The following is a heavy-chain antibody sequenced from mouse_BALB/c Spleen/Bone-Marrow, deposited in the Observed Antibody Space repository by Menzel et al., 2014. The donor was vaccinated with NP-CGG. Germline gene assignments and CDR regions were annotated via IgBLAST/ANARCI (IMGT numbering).Heavy chain of an antibody. V-gene: IGHV5-9-2*01. CDR3: ARQNGNYGYYYAMDY. D-gene: IGHD2-1*01. CDR2: ISGGGSYT. Sequence: DVKLVESGGGLVKPGGSLKLSCAASGFTFSSYGMSRVRQTPEKRLEWVATISGGGSYTYYPDSVKGRFTISRDNAKNNLYLQMSSLRSEDTALYYCARQNGNYGYYYAMDYWGQGTSVTVSS. J-gene: IGHJ4*01. CDR1: GFTFSSYG.